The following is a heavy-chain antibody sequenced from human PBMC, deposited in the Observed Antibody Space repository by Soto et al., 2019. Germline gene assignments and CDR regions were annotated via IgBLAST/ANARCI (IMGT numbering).Heavy chain of an antibody. V-gene: IGHV3-7*01. J-gene: IGHJ4*02. Sequence: EVQLVESGGGLVQPGGSLRLSCAASGFTLGYYWVGWVRQAPGKGLEWVANITEDGSVKYYVDSVRGRFAISRDNAKNSLYLQMDSLRVDDTAVYYCTRNEKWGQGTLVTVSS. CDR3: TRNEK. CDR1: GFTLGYYW. CDR2: ITEDGSVK.